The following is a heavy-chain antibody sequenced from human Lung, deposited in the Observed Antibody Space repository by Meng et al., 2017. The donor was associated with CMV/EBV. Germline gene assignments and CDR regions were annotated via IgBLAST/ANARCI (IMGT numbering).Heavy chain of an antibody. CDR3: AREDGGD. D-gene: IGHD3-16*01. CDR2: IYSGGST. CDR1: GFTVSSNY. J-gene: IGHJ4*02. Sequence: EXLKISWAASGFTVSSNYMSWVRQAPGKGLEWVSVIYSGGSTYYADSVKGRFTISRDNSKNTLYLQMNSLRAEDTAVYYCAREDGGDWGQGTMVTVAS. V-gene: IGHV3-66*02.